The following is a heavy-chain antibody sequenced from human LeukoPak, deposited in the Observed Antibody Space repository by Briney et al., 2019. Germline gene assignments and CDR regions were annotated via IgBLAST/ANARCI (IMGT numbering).Heavy chain of an antibody. J-gene: IGHJ4*02. CDR1: GYSFTSYW. Sequence: GQSLKISCKGSGYSFTSYWIGWVRQMPGKGLGWMGIIYPGDSDTRYSPSFQGQVTISADKSISTAYLQWSSLKASDTAMYYCARQHSSSWRNFDHWGQGTLVTVSS. D-gene: IGHD6-13*01. V-gene: IGHV5-51*01. CDR2: IYPGDSDT. CDR3: ARQHSSSWRNFDH.